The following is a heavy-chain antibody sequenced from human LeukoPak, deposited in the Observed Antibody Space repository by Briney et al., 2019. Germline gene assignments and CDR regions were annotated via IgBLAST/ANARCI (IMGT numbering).Heavy chain of an antibody. CDR3: AEGVVVVAAKYYFDY. V-gene: IGHV3-20*04. CDR2: INWNGGST. J-gene: IGHJ4*02. CDR1: GFTFDDYG. Sequence: SGGSLRLSCAASGFTFDDYGMSWVRQAPGKGLEWVSGINWNGGSTGYADSVKGRFTISRDNAKNSLYLQMNSLRAEDTAVYYCAEGVVVVAAKYYFDYWGQGTLVTVSS. D-gene: IGHD2-15*01.